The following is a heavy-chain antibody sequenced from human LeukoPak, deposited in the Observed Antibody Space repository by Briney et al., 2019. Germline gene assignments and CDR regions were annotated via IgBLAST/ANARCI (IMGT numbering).Heavy chain of an antibody. CDR1: GASITSTSDY. D-gene: IGHD3-22*01. J-gene: IGHJ4*02. Sequence: PSETLSLTCTVSGASITSTSDYWGWFRQPPGKGLGWIGSIRYSGRTYYNPSLKSRLTMSVDTSKRQFSLKLSSVTAADTAVYFCARHYYDSSGYRREYYFDYWGQGTLVTVSS. CDR2: IRYSGRT. V-gene: IGHV4-39*01. CDR3: ARHYYDSSGYRREYYFDY.